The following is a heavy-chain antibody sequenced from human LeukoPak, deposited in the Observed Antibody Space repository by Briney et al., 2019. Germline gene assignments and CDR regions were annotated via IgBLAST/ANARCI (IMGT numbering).Heavy chain of an antibody. J-gene: IGHJ4*02. CDR1: GGSISSGGYY. CDR2: IYYSGST. D-gene: IGHD6-13*01. CDR3: ARTSWQQLVQGFDY. Sequence: SETLSLTCTVSGGSISSGGYYWSWIRQHPGKGLEWIGYIYYSGSTYYNPSLKSRVTISVDTSKNQFSLKLSSVTAADTVVYYCARTSWQQLVQGFDYWGQGTLVTVSS. V-gene: IGHV4-31*03.